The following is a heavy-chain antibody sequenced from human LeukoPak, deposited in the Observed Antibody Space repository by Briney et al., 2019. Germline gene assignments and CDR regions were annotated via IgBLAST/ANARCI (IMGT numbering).Heavy chain of an antibody. CDR2: IYPGDSDT. CDR1: GYSFTSYW. V-gene: IGHV5-51*03. CDR3: ARATPYDYYDSSGYLTYFDY. Sequence: KPGESLKISCKGSGYSFTSYWIGWVRQMPGKGLEWMGIIYPGDSDTRYSPSSQGQVTISADKSISTAYLQWSSLKASDTAMYYCARATPYDYYDSSGYLTYFDYWGQGTLVTVSS. J-gene: IGHJ4*02. D-gene: IGHD3-22*01.